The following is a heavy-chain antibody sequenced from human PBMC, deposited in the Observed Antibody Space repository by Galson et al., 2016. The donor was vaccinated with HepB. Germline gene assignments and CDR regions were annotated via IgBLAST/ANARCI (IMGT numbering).Heavy chain of an antibody. CDR2: ISYDSTNE. CDR1: GFTFSSYG. J-gene: IGHJ4*02. Sequence: SLRLFCAASGFTFSSYGMHWVRQAPGKGLEWVAVISYDSTNEYYADSVKGRFTISRDNSKNTLYLRMNSLRAEDTAVYYCAKDPRGINYRSGRGDSLDYWGQGTLVTVSS. CDR3: AKDPRGINYRSGRGDSLDY. V-gene: IGHV3-30*18. D-gene: IGHD3-10*01.